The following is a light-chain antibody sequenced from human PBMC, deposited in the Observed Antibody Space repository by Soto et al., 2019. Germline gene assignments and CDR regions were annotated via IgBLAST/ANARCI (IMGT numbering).Light chain of an antibody. Sequence: QSALPQPASVAGSLGQEITISCTGTISDIGGYDRVSWYPQHPRNAPKLIIYDVSFRPSGISIRFSGSKSGSTASLTISGIQAEDEGDYYCSSYTSSDTWVFGGGTKLTVL. V-gene: IGLV2-14*03. J-gene: IGLJ3*02. CDR1: ISDIGGYDR. CDR3: SSYTSSDTWV. CDR2: DVS.